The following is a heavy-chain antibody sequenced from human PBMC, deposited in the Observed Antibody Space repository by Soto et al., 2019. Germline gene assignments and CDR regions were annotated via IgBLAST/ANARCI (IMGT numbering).Heavy chain of an antibody. D-gene: IGHD4-17*01. Sequence: QVQLQESGPGLVKPSQTLSLTCTVSGGSISSGGYYWSWIRQHPGKGLEWIGYIYYSGSTYYNPSLKSRVTISVDTSKNQFSLKLSSVTAADTAVYYCARTKMTTVTTFPWFDPWGQGTLVTVSS. CDR3: ARTKMTTVTTFPWFDP. CDR2: IYYSGST. CDR1: GGSISSGGYY. V-gene: IGHV4-31*03. J-gene: IGHJ5*02.